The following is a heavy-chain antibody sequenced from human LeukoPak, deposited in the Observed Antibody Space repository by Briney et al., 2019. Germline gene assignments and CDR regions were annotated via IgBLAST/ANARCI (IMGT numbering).Heavy chain of an antibody. D-gene: IGHD3-22*01. CDR1: GGSISSYY. CDR2: IYYSGST. J-gene: IGHJ5*02. V-gene: IGHV4-59*01. CDR3: ARGPYYYDSSGYYPKAFP. Sequence: SETLSLTCTVSGGSISSYYWSWIRQPPGKGLEWIGYIYYSGSTNYNPPLKSRVTISVDTSKNQFSLKLSSVTAADTAVYYCARGPYYYDSSGYYPKAFPWGQGTLVTVSS.